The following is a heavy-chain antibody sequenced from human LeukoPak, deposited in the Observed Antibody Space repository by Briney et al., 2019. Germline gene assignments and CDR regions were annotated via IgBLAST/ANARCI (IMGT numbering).Heavy chain of an antibody. CDR2: ISGSDSTI. CDR3: ARDRGSSWYFDY. V-gene: IGHV3-48*03. D-gene: IGHD6-13*01. CDR1: GFTFSSYE. J-gene: IGHJ4*02. Sequence: PGGSLRLSCAASGFTFSSYEMNWVRQAPGKGLEWISYISGSDSTIDYADSVKGRFTISRDNAKNSLYLQMNSLRAEDTAVYSCARDRGSSWYFDYWGQGTLVTVSS.